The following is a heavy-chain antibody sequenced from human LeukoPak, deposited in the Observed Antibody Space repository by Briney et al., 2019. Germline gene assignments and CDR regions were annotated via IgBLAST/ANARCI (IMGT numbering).Heavy chain of an antibody. V-gene: IGHV3-74*01. D-gene: IGHD4-23*01. CDR1: GFTFSRYW. CDR2: INSDGSNT. CDR3: ARMSYGGNSGSDY. Sequence: GGSLRLSCAASGFTFSRYWMHWVRQVPGKGPVWLSRINSDGSNTSYADAVKGRFTISRDNAKNTLYLQMNSLRAEDTAVYYCARMSYGGNSGSDYWGQGTLVTVSS. J-gene: IGHJ4*02.